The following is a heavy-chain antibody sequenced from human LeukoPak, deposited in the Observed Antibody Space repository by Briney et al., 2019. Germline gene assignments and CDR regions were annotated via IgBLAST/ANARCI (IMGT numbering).Heavy chain of an antibody. CDR1: GFTFSSYE. CDR2: VSGSGGST. V-gene: IGHV3-23*01. CDR3: AKDSGVWGFDT. J-gene: IGHJ5*02. D-gene: IGHD6-13*01. Sequence: GSLRLSCAASGFTFSSYEMNWVRQAPGKGLEWVSGVSGSGGSTFYADSVKGRFTISRDNSKNTLYLQMNSLRAEDSAVYYCAKDSGVWGFDTWGQGTLVTVSS.